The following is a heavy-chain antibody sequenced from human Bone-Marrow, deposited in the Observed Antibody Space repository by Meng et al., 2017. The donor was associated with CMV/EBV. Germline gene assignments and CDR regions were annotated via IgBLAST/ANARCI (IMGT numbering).Heavy chain of an antibody. V-gene: IGHV3-9*01. D-gene: IGHD1-26*01. CDR2: ISWNSGSI. CDR3: AKDTYSGSYFDY. Sequence: SLKISCAASGFTFSSYAMHWVRQAPGKGLEWVSGISWNSGSIGYADSVKGRFTISRDNAKNSLYLQMNSLRAEDTALYYCAKDTYSGSYFDYWGQGTLVTVSS. CDR1: GFTFSSYA. J-gene: IGHJ4*02.